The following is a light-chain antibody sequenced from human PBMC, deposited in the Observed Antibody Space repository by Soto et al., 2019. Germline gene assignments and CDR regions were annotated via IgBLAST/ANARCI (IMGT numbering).Light chain of an antibody. Sequence: DIVMTQSPDSLSVSLGERAVINCKSSQSIFYSSNNKNYLVWYQQKSGQPPKMLIYWASTRESGVPDRFNGSGSGTDFTLTISNLQAEDVAVYFCQQYVNTPRTFGQGTRVEI. CDR1: QSIFYSSNNKNY. V-gene: IGKV4-1*01. CDR2: WAS. CDR3: QQYVNTPRT. J-gene: IGKJ1*01.